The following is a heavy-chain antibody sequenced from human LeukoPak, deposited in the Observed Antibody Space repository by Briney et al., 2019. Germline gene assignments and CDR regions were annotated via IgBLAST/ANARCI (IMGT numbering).Heavy chain of an antibody. V-gene: IGHV3-23*01. CDR2: ISGSGGST. J-gene: IGHJ3*02. CDR1: GFTFSSYA. D-gene: IGHD3-22*01. CDR3: AKDLHYDSSGYVAFDI. Sequence: GGSLRLSCAASGFTFSSYAMSWVRQAPGKGLEWVSAISGSGGSTYYADSVKGRFTISRDNSKNTLYLQMNSLRAEDTAVYYCAKDLHYDSSGYVAFDIWGPGTMVTVSS.